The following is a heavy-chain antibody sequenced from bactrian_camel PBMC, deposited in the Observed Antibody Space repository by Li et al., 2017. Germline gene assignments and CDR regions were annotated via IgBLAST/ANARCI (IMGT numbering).Heavy chain of an antibody. V-gene: IGHV3-3*01. D-gene: IGHD6*01. J-gene: IGHJ4*01. CDR2: LWIGGATT. CDR1: RYTYKRNC. CDR3: AADQLYGTCRDVLDFPA. Sequence: HVQLVESVGGSVQAVGSLRLSCAAGRYTYKRNCMGWFRQRPGKDREGLAVLWIGGATTTYADSVKGRFIITRDKAKDLVYLLMNGLPPEDTGVYYCAADQLYGTCRDVLDFPARGQGTQVTVS.